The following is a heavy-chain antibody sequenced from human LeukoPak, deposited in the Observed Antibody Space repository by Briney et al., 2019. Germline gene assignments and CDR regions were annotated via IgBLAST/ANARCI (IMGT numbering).Heavy chain of an antibody. D-gene: IGHD3/OR15-3a*01. V-gene: IGHV4-61*02. CDR2: IYTSGST. J-gene: IGHJ5*02. CDR1: GGSISSGSYY. Sequence: SQTLSLTCTVSGGSISSGSYYWSWIRQPSGKRLEWNGRIYTSGSTNYNPSLKSRVTISVDTSKNQFSLKLSSVTAADTAVYYCARDWVRTGDNWFDPWGQGTLVTVSS. CDR3: ARDWVRTGDNWFDP.